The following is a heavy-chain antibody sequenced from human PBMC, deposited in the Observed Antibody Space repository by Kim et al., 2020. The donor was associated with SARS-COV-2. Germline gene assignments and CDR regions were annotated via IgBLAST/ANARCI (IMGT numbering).Heavy chain of an antibody. J-gene: IGHJ6*02. Sequence: SVKGRFTISRDNSKNTLYLQMNSLRAEDTAVYYCVRRFAATRYYYYGMDVWGQGTTVTVSS. D-gene: IGHD2-15*01. V-gene: IGHV3-30*07. CDR3: VRRFAATRYYYYGMDV.